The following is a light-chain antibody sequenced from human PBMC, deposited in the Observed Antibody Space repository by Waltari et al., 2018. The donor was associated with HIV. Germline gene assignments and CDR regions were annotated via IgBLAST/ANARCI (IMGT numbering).Light chain of an antibody. J-gene: IGLJ2*01. CDR1: SSNFGSYNL. CDR2: EVN. CDR3: CSYAGRITSVV. Sequence: QSALTQPASVSGSPGQSLTLSCTGTSSNFGSYNLVPWYQQHPGKAPKLRIYEVNKRPSGVSNRFSGSKSGNTASLTISGLQAEDEGYYYCCSYAGRITSVVFGGGTKLTVL. V-gene: IGLV2-23*02.